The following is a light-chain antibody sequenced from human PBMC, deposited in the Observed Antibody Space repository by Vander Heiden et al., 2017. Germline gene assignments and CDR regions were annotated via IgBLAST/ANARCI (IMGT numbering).Light chain of an antibody. CDR1: GSNIGSNY. J-gene: IGLJ2*01. V-gene: IGLV1-47*01. CDR2: RND. Sequence: QSVLTQPPSASGTPGQRVTISCSGSGSNIGSNYVYWYQQRPGTAPKLLIYRNDQRRSGVPDRFSGSKSGTSASLAISGLRSEDEADYYCAAWDDSLSVVFGGGTKLTVL. CDR3: AAWDDSLSVV.